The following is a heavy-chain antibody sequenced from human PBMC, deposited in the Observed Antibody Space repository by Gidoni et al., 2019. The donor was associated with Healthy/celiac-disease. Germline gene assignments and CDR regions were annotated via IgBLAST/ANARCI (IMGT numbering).Heavy chain of an antibody. CDR2: IYYSGST. J-gene: IGHJ4*02. V-gene: IGHV4-61*01. D-gene: IGHD1-26*01. Sequence: QVQLQESGPGLVKPSETLSLTCTVSGGSVSSGSYYWSWIRQPPGKGLEWIGYIYYSGSTNYNPSLKSRVTISVDTSKNQFSLKLSSVTAADTAVYYCARERVGATANFDYWGQGTLVTVSS. CDR3: ARERVGATANFDY. CDR1: GGSVSSGSYY.